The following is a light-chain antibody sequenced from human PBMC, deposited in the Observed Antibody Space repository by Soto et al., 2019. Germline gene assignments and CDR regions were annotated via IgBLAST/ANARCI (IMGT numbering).Light chain of an antibody. Sequence: TQGQPTLYEKPGRRASRSSRASQRLSSNLAWYQQKPGQAPRLLIYGVSTRATGVPARFSGSGSGTDCTRIISGLYSEESGVHSCQEDKNWLALTFCGGTKVDIK. J-gene: IGKJ4*01. V-gene: IGKV3-15*01. CDR1: QRLSSN. CDR3: QEDKNWLALT. CDR2: GVS.